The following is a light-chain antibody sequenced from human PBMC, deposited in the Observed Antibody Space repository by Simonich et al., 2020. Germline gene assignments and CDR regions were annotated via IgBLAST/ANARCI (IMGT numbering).Light chain of an antibody. Sequence: QSALTHPASVSGSPGQSITISCTGTSSDVGSYNLVAWYQQHPGKAPKLMIYGGSKRPPGVSNRFSGSKSGNTASLTISGLQAEDEADYYCCSYAGSSTLVFGGGTTLTVL. J-gene: IGLJ2*01. CDR1: SSDVGSYNL. CDR2: GGS. CDR3: CSYAGSSTLV. V-gene: IGLV2-23*01.